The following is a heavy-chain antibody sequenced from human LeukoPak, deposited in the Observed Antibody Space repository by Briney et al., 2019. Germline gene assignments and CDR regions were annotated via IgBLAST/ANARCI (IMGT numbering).Heavy chain of an antibody. D-gene: IGHD6-19*01. Sequence: SETLSLTCTVSGGSISSSSYYWGWIRQPPGKGLEWIGSIYYSGSTYYNPSLKSRVTISVDTSKNQFSLKLSSVTAADTAVYYCASPRTVAGLFDYWGQGTPVTVSS. J-gene: IGHJ4*02. V-gene: IGHV4-39*01. CDR3: ASPRTVAGLFDY. CDR1: GGSISSSSYY. CDR2: IYYSGST.